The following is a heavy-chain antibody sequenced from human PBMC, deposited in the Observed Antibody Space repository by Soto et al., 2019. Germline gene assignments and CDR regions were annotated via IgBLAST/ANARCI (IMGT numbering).Heavy chain of an antibody. V-gene: IGHV3-33*01. J-gene: IGHJ4*02. Sequence: QVQLVESGGGVVQPGRSLRLSCAASGFTFSTYGMHWVRQAPGTGLEWVAVIWYDGSHKDYVESVKGRFTISRDNSKNTLYLQMNILRVEDTAVYYCASAVGPFDYWGQGTLVAVSS. CDR1: GFTFSTYG. CDR3: ASAVGPFDY. D-gene: IGHD1-26*01. CDR2: IWYDGSHK.